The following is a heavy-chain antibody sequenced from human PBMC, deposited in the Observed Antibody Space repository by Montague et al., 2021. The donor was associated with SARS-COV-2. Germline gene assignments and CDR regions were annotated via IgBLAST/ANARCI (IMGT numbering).Heavy chain of an antibody. CDR2: NFRSGDS. CDR1: GDSISNSNW. CDR3: VRGGTMTVVVFDY. V-gene: IGHV4-4*02. Sequence: SETLSLTCTVSGDSISNSNWWTWVRQSPGRGLEWIGENFRSGDSNYNPSLKSRVTMSVDMSRNQFSLSLSNVTAADTAIYYCVRGGTMTVVVFDYWGQGTLVTVSS. D-gene: IGHD3-22*01. J-gene: IGHJ4*02.